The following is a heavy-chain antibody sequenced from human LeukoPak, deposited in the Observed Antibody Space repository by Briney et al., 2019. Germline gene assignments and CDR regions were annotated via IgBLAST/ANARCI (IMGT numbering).Heavy chain of an antibody. CDR1: GFTFSNYA. D-gene: IGHD4-23*01. CDR2: ISGSGDST. V-gene: IGHV3-23*01. Sequence: GGSLRLSCAASGFTFSNYAMSWVRQAPGRGLEWVSGISGSGDSTYYVDSVKGRFTITRDNSKNTLYLQMNSLRAEDTAVYYCAKDGDTSGHSGFYFDSWGQGTLVTVSS. J-gene: IGHJ4*02. CDR3: AKDGDTSGHSGFYFDS.